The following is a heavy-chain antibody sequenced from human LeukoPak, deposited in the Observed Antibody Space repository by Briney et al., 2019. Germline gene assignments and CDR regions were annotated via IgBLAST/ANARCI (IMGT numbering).Heavy chain of an antibody. CDR1: GYTFTSYY. D-gene: IGHD4-23*01. CDR2: INPSGGST. V-gene: IGHV1-46*01. CDR3: ARDNPVEDTAWWFDP. Sequence: AASVKVSCKASGYTFTSYYMHWVRQAPGQGLEWMGRINPSGGSTSYAQKFQGRVTMTRDMSTSTDYMELSSLRSEDTAVYYCARDNPVEDTAWWFDPWGQGTLVTVSS. J-gene: IGHJ5*02.